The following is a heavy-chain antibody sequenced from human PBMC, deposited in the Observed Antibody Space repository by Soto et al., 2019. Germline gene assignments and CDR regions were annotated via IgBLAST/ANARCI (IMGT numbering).Heavy chain of an antibody. Sequence: PSETLSLTCTVSGGSFKSGSYSWSWIRQPPGKGLEWIGYVYHTGRTSYNPSLKSRVSISMDTSKKQFSLNLDSVTAADTAVYFFAREFAYFDSWGQGTLVTVSS. CDR3: AREFAYFDS. D-gene: IGHD3-16*01. CDR2: VYHTGRT. V-gene: IGHV4-61*01. J-gene: IGHJ4*02. CDR1: GGSFKSGSYS.